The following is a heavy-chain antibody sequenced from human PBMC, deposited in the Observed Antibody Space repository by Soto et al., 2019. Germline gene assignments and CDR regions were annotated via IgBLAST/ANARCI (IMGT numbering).Heavy chain of an antibody. CDR3: AKGRGGAYYYYGLGV. D-gene: IGHD3-10*01. CDR1: GFTFNTYA. Sequence: EVQLLESGGGLVQPGESLTLSCAASGFTFNTYAMTWARRAPGKGLEWVSAISGSGATTYVADSVKGRFTIYRDNSKDTLYLQMNSLRAEDTGIYYCAKGRGGAYYYYGLGVWGQGTTVTGSS. V-gene: IGHV3-23*01. CDR2: ISGSGATT. J-gene: IGHJ6*02.